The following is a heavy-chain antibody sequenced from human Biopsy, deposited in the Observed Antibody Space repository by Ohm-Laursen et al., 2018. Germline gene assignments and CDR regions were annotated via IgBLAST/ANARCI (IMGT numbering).Heavy chain of an antibody. J-gene: IGHJ6*02. D-gene: IGHD2/OR15-2a*01. V-gene: IGHV4-61*01. CDR1: GFSISSGYY. CDR2: IYYSGST. Sequence: SETLSLTCVVSGFSISSGYYWGWIRQPPGKGLEWIGYIYYSGSTNYNPSLKSRVTISVDTSKNQFSLRLNSVTAADTAVYYCARATNSTGWPYYYFYGMDVWGQGTTVTVSS. CDR3: ARATNSTGWPYYYFYGMDV.